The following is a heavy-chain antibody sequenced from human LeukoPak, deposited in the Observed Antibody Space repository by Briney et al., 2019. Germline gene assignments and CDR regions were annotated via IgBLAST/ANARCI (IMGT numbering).Heavy chain of an antibody. CDR1: GASISSYY. J-gene: IGHJ4*02. CDR2: IYTSGST. V-gene: IGHV4-4*07. CDR3: ARTSPPNTYCFDSSGYRTFDF. Sequence: PSATLSLTCTVSGASISSYYWSWIRQPAGKGLEWIGRIYTSGSTNYNPSLKSRVTMSVETSKNQFSLKLSSVTAADSAVYYCARTSPPNTYCFDSSGYRTFDFWGQGTLVTVSS. D-gene: IGHD3-22*01.